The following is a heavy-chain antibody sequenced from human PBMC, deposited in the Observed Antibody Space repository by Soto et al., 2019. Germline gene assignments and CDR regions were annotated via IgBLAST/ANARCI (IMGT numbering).Heavy chain of an antibody. V-gene: IGHV5-51*01. D-gene: IGHD5-12*01. CDR3: ARPAGGGYSGYDYYYGMAV. J-gene: IGHJ6*02. CDR2: IYPGDSDT. Sequence: GESLKISCKGSGYSFTSYWIGWVRQMPGKGLEWMGIIYPGDSDTRYSPSFQGQVTISADKSISTAYLQWSSLKASDTAMYYCARPAGGGYSGYDYYYGMAVWGQGTTVTVSS. CDR1: GYSFTSYW.